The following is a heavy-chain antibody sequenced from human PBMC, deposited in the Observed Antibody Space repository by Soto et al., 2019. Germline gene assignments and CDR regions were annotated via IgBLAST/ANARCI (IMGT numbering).Heavy chain of an antibody. CDR2: ISDSDGST. Sequence: GGSLRLSCAASGFTFSSYAMSWVRQAPGKGLEWVSGISDSDGSTYYADSVKGRVTISRDNSKNTLYLQMNSLRAEDTALYYCAKVLVTASYSLAFWGQGTMVTVSS. D-gene: IGHD2-21*02. V-gene: IGHV3-23*01. J-gene: IGHJ3*01. CDR1: GFTFSSYA. CDR3: AKVLVTASYSLAF.